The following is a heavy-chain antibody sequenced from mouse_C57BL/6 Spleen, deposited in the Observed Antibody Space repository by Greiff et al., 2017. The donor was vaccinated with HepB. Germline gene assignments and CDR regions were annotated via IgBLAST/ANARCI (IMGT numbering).Heavy chain of an antibody. J-gene: IGHJ4*01. CDR1: GYTFTSYW. D-gene: IGHD1-1*01. Sequence: VQLQQPGAELVKPGASVKLSCKASGYTFTSYWMHWVKQRPGQGLEWIGMIHPNSGSTNYNEKFKSKATLTVDKSSSTAYMQRSSLTCEDSAVYYCEIPLYYYCSSYEYYYAMDYWGQGTSVSGSS. V-gene: IGHV1-64*01. CDR3: EIPLYYYCSSYEYYYAMDY. CDR2: IHPNSGST.